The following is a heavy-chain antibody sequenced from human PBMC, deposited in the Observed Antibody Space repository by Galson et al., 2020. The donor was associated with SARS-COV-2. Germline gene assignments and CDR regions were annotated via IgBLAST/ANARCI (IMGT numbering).Heavy chain of an antibody. J-gene: IGHJ5*02. V-gene: IGHV3-30*04. Sequence: GESLKISCAASGFTFSSYAMHWVRQAPGKGLEWVAVISYDGSNKYYADSVKGRFTISRDNSKNTLYLQMNSLRAEDTAVYYCARDRSGSYFGWFDPWGQGTLVTVSS. CDR2: ISYDGSNK. CDR3: ARDRSGSYFGWFDP. D-gene: IGHD1-26*01. CDR1: GFTFSSYA.